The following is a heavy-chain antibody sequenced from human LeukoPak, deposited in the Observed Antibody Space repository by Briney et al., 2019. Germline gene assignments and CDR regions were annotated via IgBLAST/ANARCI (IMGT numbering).Heavy chain of an antibody. D-gene: IGHD6-13*01. CDR2: IYHSGST. J-gene: IGHJ5*02. CDR3: ARGPPRYSSSWYQRNWFDP. Sequence: SETLSPTCTISGGSISSSSYYWGWIRQPPGKGLEWIGEIYHSGSTNYNPSLKSRVTISVDTSKNQFSLKLSSVTAADTAVYYCARGPPRYSSSWYQRNWFDPWGQGTLVTVS. V-gene: IGHV4-39*07. CDR1: GGSISSSSYY.